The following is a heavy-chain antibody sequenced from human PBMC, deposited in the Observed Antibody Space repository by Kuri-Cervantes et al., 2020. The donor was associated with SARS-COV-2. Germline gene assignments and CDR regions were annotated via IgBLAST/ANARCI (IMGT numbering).Heavy chain of an antibody. D-gene: IGHD3-22*01. V-gene: IGHV3-21*01. J-gene: IGHJ3*02. Sequence: GGSLRLSCAASGFTFSSYSMNWVRQAPGKGLEWVSSISSSSSYIYYADSVKGRFTISRDNAKNSLYLQMNSLRAEDTAVYYCARDQLPRPYYYDSSGYYLMVDAFDIWGQGTMVTVSS. CDR1: GFTFSSYS. CDR2: ISSSSSYI. CDR3: ARDQLPRPYYYDSSGYYLMVDAFDI.